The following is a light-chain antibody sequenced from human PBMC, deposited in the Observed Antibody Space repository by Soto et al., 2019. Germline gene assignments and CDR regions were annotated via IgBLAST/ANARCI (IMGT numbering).Light chain of an antibody. CDR2: DAS. CDR1: QSISSW. V-gene: IGKV1-5*01. Sequence: DIQMTQSPSTLSAAVGDRVTITCRASQSISSWLAWYQQQPGKAPKLLIYDASSLESGVPSRFSGSGSGTEFTLPISSLQPDDFATYYCQQYNSYSGTFGQGTKVEIK. J-gene: IGKJ1*01. CDR3: QQYNSYSGT.